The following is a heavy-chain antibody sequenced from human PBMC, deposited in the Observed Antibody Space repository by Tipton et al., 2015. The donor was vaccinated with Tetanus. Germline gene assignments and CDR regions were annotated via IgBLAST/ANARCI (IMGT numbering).Heavy chain of an antibody. Sequence: TLSLTCTVSGGSISSGGYYWSWIRQHPGKGLEWIGYIYYSGSTYYNPSLKSRVTISVDTSKNQFSLKLSSVTAADTAVHYCARDRYYDILTGYYGVGVDRLYGMDVWGQGTTVTVSS. CDR3: ARDRYYDILTGYYGVGVDRLYGMDV. CDR2: IYYSGST. D-gene: IGHD3-9*01. CDR1: GGSISSGGYY. V-gene: IGHV4-31*03. J-gene: IGHJ6*02.